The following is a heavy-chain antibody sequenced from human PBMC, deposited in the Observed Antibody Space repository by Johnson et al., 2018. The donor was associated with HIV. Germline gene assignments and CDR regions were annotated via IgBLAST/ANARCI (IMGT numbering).Heavy chain of an antibody. V-gene: IGHV3-30*19. CDR3: ARVTVKDLMGAFDI. Sequence: QVQLVESGGGVVQPGGSLRLSCAASGFTFSTYGLLWVRQSPGQGLEWVAVISYDGSNKYYADSVNGRFTISRDNSKNTLYLQMNSLRAEDTAVYYCARVTVKDLMGAFDIWGQGTMVTVSS. D-gene: IGHD4-17*01. CDR2: ISYDGSNK. CDR1: GFTFSTYG. J-gene: IGHJ3*02.